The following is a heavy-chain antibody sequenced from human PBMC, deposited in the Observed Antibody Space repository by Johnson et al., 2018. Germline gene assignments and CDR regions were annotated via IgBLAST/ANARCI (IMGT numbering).Heavy chain of an antibody. Sequence: VQLVQSGGGLVKXGGPLRLSCAASGFTFSSYWMSWVRQAPGKGLEWVSSISGGSTYYADSRTGRFTISRDNSKNTLYLQMNSLRAGDTAVDYCARGGPITMVRYYYMDVWGKGTTVTVSS. CDR1: GFTFSSYW. CDR3: ARGGPITMVRYYYMDV. D-gene: IGHD3-10*01. CDR2: ISGGST. J-gene: IGHJ6*03. V-gene: IGHV3-38*03.